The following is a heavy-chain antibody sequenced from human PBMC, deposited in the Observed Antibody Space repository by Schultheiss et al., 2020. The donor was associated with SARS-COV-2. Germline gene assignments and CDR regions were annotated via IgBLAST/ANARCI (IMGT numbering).Heavy chain of an antibody. CDR1: GFTFSSYA. J-gene: IGHJ6*02. Sequence: GGSLRLSCAASGFTFSSYAMSWVRQAPGKGLEWVSAISGSGGSTYYADSVKGRFTISRDNSKNTVYLQMNSLRAEDTALYYCAKNKMQVTDYYYYGMDVWGQGATVTVSS. D-gene: IGHD1/OR15-1a*01. CDR2: ISGSGGST. CDR3: AKNKMQVTDYYYYGMDV. V-gene: IGHV3-23*01.